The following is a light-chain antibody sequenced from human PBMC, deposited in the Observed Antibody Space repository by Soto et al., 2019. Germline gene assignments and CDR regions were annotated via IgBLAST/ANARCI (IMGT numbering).Light chain of an antibody. CDR2: HAS. CDR3: QQYGSSPWT. J-gene: IGKJ1*01. CDR1: QSVSSSY. Sequence: EIVMTQSPGTLSLSPGERATLSCRASQSVSSSYLAWYQQKPGQAPRLLIYHASSRATGIPERFSGSGSGTDFTLTISRLEPEDFAVYYCQQYGSSPWTFGQGTKVDIK. V-gene: IGKV3-20*01.